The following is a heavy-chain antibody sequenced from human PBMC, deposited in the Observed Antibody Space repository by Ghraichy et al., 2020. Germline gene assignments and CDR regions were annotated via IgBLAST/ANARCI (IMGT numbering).Heavy chain of an antibody. J-gene: IGHJ5*02. V-gene: IGHV4-4*07. CDR1: GDSISNYY. CDR2: IYTSGST. CDR3: ARYVSGENWFDP. D-gene: IGHD3-10*01. Sequence: SETLSLTCTVSGDSISNYYWSWIRQPAGKGLEWIGRIYTSGSTNYNPSLKSRVTMSVDTSKNQFSLKLSSVTAADMAVYYCARYVSGENWFDPWGQGTLVTVSS.